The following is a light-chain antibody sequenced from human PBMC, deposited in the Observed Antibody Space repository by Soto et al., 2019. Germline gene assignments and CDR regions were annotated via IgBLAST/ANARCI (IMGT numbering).Light chain of an antibody. J-gene: IGKJ4*01. CDR2: GAA. Sequence: EIVLTQSPGTMSLSPGERATLSCRASQSVSSSYLAWYQQKPGQAPSLLIYGAASRATGIPDRFSGSGSGTVFTLTISRRDPEDFAVYYCQQYGSSPLTFCGGTKVEIK. CDR1: QSVSSSY. CDR3: QQYGSSPLT. V-gene: IGKV3-20*01.